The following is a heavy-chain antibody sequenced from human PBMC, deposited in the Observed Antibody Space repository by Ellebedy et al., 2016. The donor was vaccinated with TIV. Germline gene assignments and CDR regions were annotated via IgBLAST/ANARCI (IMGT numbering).Heavy chain of an antibody. V-gene: IGHV3-11*04. CDR3: ARTPYDSSGYYDRAGY. CDR2: ISSSSSTI. D-gene: IGHD3-22*01. CDR1: GFTFSDYY. J-gene: IGHJ4*02. Sequence: GESLKISXAASGFTFSDYYMSWIRQAPGKGLEWVSYISSSSSTIYYADSVKGRFTISRDNAKNSLYLQMNSLRDEDTAVYYCARTPYDSSGYYDRAGYWGQGTLVTVSS.